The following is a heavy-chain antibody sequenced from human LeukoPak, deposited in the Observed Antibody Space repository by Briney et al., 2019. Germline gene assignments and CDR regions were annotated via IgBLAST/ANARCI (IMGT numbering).Heavy chain of an antibody. Sequence: GGSLRLSCATSGFTLTAHHINWVRQAPGKGLEWVSGITASGATTYYADSVKGRFTISRDSSQSTLYLQMNSLRAEDTAVYYCARAEAAGDNRGGYYYFYMDVWGKGTTVTVSS. CDR2: ITASGATT. V-gene: IGHV3-23*01. CDR1: GFTLTAHH. J-gene: IGHJ6*03. D-gene: IGHD6-25*01. CDR3: ARAEAAGDNRGGYYYFYMDV.